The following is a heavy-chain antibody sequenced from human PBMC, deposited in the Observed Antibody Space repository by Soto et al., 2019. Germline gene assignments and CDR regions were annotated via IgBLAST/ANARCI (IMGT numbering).Heavy chain of an antibody. J-gene: IGHJ3*02. CDR3: ARQVSSSWPYDAFDI. CDR2: INAGNGNT. Sequence: QVQLVQSGAEEKKPGASVKVSCKASGYTFTSYAMHWVRQAPGQRLEWMGWINAGNGNTKYSQKFQGRVTITRDTSXTTAYMELSSLRSEDTAVYYCARQVSSSWPYDAFDIWGQGTMVTVSS. V-gene: IGHV1-3*05. CDR1: GYTFTSYA. D-gene: IGHD6-13*01.